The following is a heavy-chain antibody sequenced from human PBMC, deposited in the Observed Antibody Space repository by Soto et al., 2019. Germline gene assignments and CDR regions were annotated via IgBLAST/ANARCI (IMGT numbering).Heavy chain of an antibody. CDR3: ASATSGGIAARWSGYYSYYGMDV. D-gene: IGHD6-6*01. Sequence: SETLSLTCTVSYGSISSYYWSWIRQPAGSGLEWIGRIYFSGSTNYNPSLKSRITISVDTSKNQFSLKLSSVTAAETAVYYCASATSGGIAARWSGYYSYYGMDVWGQGTTVTVYS. CDR1: YGSISSYY. CDR2: IYFSGST. V-gene: IGHV4-4*07. J-gene: IGHJ6*02.